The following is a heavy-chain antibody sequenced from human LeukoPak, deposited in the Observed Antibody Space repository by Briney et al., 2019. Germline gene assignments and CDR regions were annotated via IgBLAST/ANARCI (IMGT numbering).Heavy chain of an antibody. CDR3: ARDDSSGYYYR. V-gene: IGHV4-4*07. CDR1: GGSISSYY. Sequence: KASETLSLTCTVSGGSISSYYWSWIRQPAGKGLKWIGRIYTSGSTNYNPSLKSRVTMSVDTSKNQFSLKLSSVTAADTAVYYCARDDSSGYYYRWGQGTLVTVSS. D-gene: IGHD3-22*01. CDR2: IYTSGST. J-gene: IGHJ4*02.